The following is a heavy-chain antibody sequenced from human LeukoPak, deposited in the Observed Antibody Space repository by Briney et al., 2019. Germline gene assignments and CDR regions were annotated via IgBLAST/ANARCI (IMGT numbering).Heavy chain of an antibody. D-gene: IGHD6-13*01. V-gene: IGHV4-59*12. J-gene: IGHJ4*02. CDR3: ARGSGIAAVAADY. CDR1: GGSISSYY. CDR2: IYYSGST. Sequence: SETLSLTCTVSGGSISSYYWSWIRQPPGKGLEWIGYIYYSGSTNYNPSLKSRVTISVDTSKNQFSLKLSSVTAADTAVYYCARGSGIAAVAADYWGQGTLVTVSS.